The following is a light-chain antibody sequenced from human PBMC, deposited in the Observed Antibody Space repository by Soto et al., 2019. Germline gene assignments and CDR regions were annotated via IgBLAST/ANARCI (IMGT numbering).Light chain of an antibody. CDR1: SSDVGGYNY. V-gene: IGLV2-14*01. CDR3: SSYTSSSAQV. CDR2: EVS. Sequence: QSALAQPASVSGSPGQSITISCTGTSSDVGGYNYVSWYQQHPGKAPKLMIYEVSYRPSGVYNRFSGSKSGNTASLTISGHHVEDGAYYYCSSYTSSSAQVFGTGTKVTV. J-gene: IGLJ1*01.